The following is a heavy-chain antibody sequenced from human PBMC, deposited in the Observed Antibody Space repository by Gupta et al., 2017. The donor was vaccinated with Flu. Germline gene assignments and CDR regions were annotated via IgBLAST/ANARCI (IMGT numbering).Heavy chain of an antibody. V-gene: IGHV4-59*01. CDR2: IYYTGSA. CDR3: ARDGSTGYGNYFDS. D-gene: IGHD3-22*01. Sequence: IRQSPGKGLEWVGYIYYTGSADYNPSLKSRASISMDTSKGQLSLTLKSVSAADTAIYYCARDGSTGYGNYFDSWGQGTLVTVSS. J-gene: IGHJ4*02.